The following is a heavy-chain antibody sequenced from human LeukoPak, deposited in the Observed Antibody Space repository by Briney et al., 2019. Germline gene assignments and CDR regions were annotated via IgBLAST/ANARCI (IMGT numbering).Heavy chain of an antibody. J-gene: IGHJ4*02. D-gene: IGHD6-13*01. CDR1: GFTFSSHA. Sequence: GGPLRLSCAASGFTFSSHAMHWVRQAPGKGPEWVAVITSDGGYQYCADSVKGRFTISRDDSKNTLYLHMNSLRAEDTAVYYCAKDRSSSWTTDYWGQGTLVTVSS. V-gene: IGHV3-30*18. CDR3: AKDRSSSWTTDY. CDR2: ITSDGGYQ.